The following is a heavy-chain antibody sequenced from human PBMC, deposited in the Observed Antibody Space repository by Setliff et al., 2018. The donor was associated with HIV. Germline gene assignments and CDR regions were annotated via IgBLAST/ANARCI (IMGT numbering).Heavy chain of an antibody. V-gene: IGHV4-4*07. J-gene: IGHJ6*03. CDR3: ARPRSGTYRGHYYYYMDV. CDR2: IHSNGNT. D-gene: IGHD3-10*01. Sequence: PSETLSLTCTVSGGSINYYYWNWIRQPAGKGLEWLGRIHSNGNTNFNPSLKSRINMSVDMSKNQVSMKLTSVTAADTALYYCARPRSGTYRGHYYYYMDVWGKGTTVTVSS. CDR1: GGSINYYY.